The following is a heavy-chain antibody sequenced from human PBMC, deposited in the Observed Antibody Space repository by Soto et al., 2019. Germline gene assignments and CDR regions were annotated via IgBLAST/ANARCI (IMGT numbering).Heavy chain of an antibody. CDR1: GGTFSSYA. Sequence: GASVKVSCKASGGTFSSYAISWVRQAPGQGLEWMGGIIPIFGTANYAQKFQGRVTITADQSTSTAYMELSSLRSEDTAVYFCATGITIFRAIDYWGQGTLDPVSS. D-gene: IGHD3-3*01. CDR2: IIPIFGTA. CDR3: ATGITIFRAIDY. V-gene: IGHV1-69*13. J-gene: IGHJ4*02.